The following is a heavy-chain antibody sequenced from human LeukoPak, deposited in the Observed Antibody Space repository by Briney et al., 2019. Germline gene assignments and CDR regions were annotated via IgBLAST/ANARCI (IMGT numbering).Heavy chain of an antibody. V-gene: IGHV3-23*01. CDR3: AKDPRGITIFGVVNHDY. Sequence: GGSLRLSCAASGFTFSSYAMSWVRQAPGKGLEWVSAISGSGGSTYYADFVKGRFTISRDNSKNTLYLQMNSLRAEDTAVYYCAKDPRGITIFGVVNHDYWGQGTLATVCS. CDR2: ISGSGGST. J-gene: IGHJ4*02. D-gene: IGHD3-3*01. CDR1: GFTFSSYA.